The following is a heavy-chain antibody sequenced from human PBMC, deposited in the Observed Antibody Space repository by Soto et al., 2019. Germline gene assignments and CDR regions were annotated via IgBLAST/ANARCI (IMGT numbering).Heavy chain of an antibody. CDR2: IYYSGST. CDR3: ARHLYGSGDGN. Sequence: PSETLSLTCTVSGGSISGFYWSWFRQPPGKGLEWIGYIYYSGSTNYNPSLKSRVTISVDTSKNQFSLRLSSVTAADTAVYYCARHLYGSGDGNWGQGTLVTVS. V-gene: IGHV4-59*08. CDR1: GGSISGFY. D-gene: IGHD3-10*01. J-gene: IGHJ4*02.